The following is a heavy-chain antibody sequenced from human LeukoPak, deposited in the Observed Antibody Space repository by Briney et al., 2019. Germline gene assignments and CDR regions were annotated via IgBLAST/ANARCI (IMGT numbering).Heavy chain of an antibody. CDR1: GFTYSSYA. J-gene: IGHJ5*02. D-gene: IGHD1-26*01. CDR3: AKIRFSEQNWFDP. Sequence: PGGSLRLSCAASGFTYSSYAMSWVRQAPGKGLEWVSAISGSGGSTYYADSVKGRFTISRDNPKNTLYLQMNGLRAEDTAVYYCAKIRFSEQNWFDPWGQGTLVTVSS. CDR2: ISGSGGST. V-gene: IGHV3-23*01.